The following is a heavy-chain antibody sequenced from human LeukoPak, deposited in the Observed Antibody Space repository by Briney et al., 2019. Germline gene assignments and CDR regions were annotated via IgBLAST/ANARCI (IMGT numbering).Heavy chain of an antibody. CDR2: ISGTGGSA. CDR3: ARGGSLGY. Sequence: PGGSLRLSCAASGFTFRTYAMTWVRQAPGKGLEWVSAISGTGGSAFHADSVKGRFTISRDNSKNMVYLQMSSLRVEDTAVYYCARGGSLGYWGQGTLVTVSS. D-gene: IGHD6-19*01. V-gene: IGHV3-23*01. J-gene: IGHJ4*02. CDR1: GFTFRTYA.